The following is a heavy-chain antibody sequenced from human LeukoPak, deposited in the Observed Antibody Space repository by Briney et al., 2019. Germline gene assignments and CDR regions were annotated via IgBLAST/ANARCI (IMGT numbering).Heavy chain of an antibody. CDR2: IRSKAYGGTT. CDR3: TRDDAVRRRSYGDYTYYYYMDV. D-gene: IGHD4-17*01. V-gene: IGHV3-49*04. Sequence: PGGSLRLSCTASGFTFGDYAMSWVRQAPGKGLEWVGFIRSKAYGGTTEYAASVKGRFTISRDDSKSIAYQQMNNLKTEDTAVYYCTRDDAVRRRSYGDYTYYYYMDVWGKGTTVTISS. J-gene: IGHJ6*03. CDR1: GFTFGDYA.